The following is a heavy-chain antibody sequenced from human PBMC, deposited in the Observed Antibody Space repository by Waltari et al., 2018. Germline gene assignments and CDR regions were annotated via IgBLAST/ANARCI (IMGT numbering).Heavy chain of an antibody. Sequence: QVQLVESGGGVVQPGGSLRLSCAASGFTFSSYGMHWVRQAPGKGLEWVAFRRYDGSNKYYADSVKGRFTISRDNSKNTLYLQMNSLGAEDTAVYYCAKDGKQSAYWGQGTLVTVSS. CDR3: AKDGKQSAY. CDR1: GFTFSSYG. V-gene: IGHV3-30*02. J-gene: IGHJ4*02. CDR2: RRYDGSNK. D-gene: IGHD2-15*01.